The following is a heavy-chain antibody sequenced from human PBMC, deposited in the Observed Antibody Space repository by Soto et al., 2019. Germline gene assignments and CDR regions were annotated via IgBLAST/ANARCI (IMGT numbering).Heavy chain of an antibody. Sequence: VQLVESGGGVVQPGRSLRLSCAASGFTFSDYAMHWVRQAPGKGLEWVAVVSHDGRNTYYADSVKGRFTISRDSFKNTVALEMTSLSAEETAVYYWAKGGRQWLVTSDFNYWGQGALVTGSS. CDR2: VSHDGRNT. CDR1: GFTFSDYA. J-gene: IGHJ4*02. CDR3: AKGGRQWLVTSDFNY. V-gene: IGHV3-30*18. D-gene: IGHD6-19*01.